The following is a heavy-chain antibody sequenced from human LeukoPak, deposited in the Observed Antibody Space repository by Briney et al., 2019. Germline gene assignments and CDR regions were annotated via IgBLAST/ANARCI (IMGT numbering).Heavy chain of an antibody. CDR3: AKDTFRIAAFDAFDI. V-gene: IGHV3-23*01. CDR1: GFTFSSYA. J-gene: IGHJ3*02. Sequence: GGSLRLSCAASGFTFSSYAMSWVRQAPGKGLEWVSAISGSGGSTYYADSVKGRLTISRDNSKNTLYLQMNSLRAEGTAVYYCAKDTFRIAAFDAFDIWGQGTMVTVSS. D-gene: IGHD6-13*01. CDR2: ISGSGGST.